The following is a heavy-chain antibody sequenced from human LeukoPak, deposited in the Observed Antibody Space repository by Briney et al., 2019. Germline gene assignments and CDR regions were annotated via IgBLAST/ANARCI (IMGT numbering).Heavy chain of an antibody. CDR3: ARGALGGFYAFFYMDV. D-gene: IGHD3-16*01. CDR1: GGSISSHY. J-gene: IGHJ6*03. V-gene: IGHV4-59*11. Sequence: SETLSLTCTVSGGSISSHYWIWIRQSPEKGLEWIGDISSSGSTGYNPSLRSRVTISLDTSKNQFSLNLSSVTAADTAVYYCARGALGGFYAFFYMDVWGKGTTVTVSS. CDR2: ISSSGST.